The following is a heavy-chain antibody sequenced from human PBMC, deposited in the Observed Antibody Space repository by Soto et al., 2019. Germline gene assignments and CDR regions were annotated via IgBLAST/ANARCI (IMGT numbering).Heavy chain of an antibody. Sequence: GASVKVSCKASGGTFSSYAISWVRQAPGQGLEWMGGIIPIFGTANYAQKFQGRVTITADKSTSTAYMELSSLRSEDTAVYYCAREVSGCSGGSCYYYHGMDVWGQGTTVTVSS. V-gene: IGHV1-69*06. CDR3: AREVSGCSGGSCYYYHGMDV. D-gene: IGHD2-15*01. CDR2: IIPIFGTA. CDR1: GGTFSSYA. J-gene: IGHJ6*02.